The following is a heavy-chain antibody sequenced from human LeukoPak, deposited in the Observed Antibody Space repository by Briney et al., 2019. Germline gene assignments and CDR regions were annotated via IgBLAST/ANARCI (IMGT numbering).Heavy chain of an antibody. CDR3: ARRELPQEYYFDY. CDR1: GFTFSSYA. J-gene: IGHJ4*02. D-gene: IGHD1-26*01. V-gene: IGHV3-30*04. CDR2: ISYDGSNK. Sequence: GGSLRLSCAASGFTFSSYAMHWVRQAPGKGLEWVAVISYDGSNKYYADSVKGRFTISRDNSKNTLYLQMNSLRAEDTAVYYCARRELPQEYYFDYWGQGTPVTVSS.